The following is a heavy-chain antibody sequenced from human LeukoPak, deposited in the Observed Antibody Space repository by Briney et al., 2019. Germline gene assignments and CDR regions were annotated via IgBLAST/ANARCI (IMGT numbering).Heavy chain of an antibody. J-gene: IGHJ4*02. V-gene: IGHV3-23*01. CDR2: ITNSGDNT. CDR3: AKAPMEGSWYIHFDY. D-gene: IGHD6-13*01. Sequence: GGSLRLSCAASGFTFSSYAMSWVRQAPGKGLEWVSAITNSGDNTYYADSVKGRFTISRDNSKNTLYLQINSLRAEDTAIYYCAKAPMEGSWYIHFDYWGQGTLVTVSS. CDR1: GFTFSSYA.